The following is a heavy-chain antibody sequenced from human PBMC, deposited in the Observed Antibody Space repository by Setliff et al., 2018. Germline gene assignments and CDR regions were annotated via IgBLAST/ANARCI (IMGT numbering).Heavy chain of an antibody. V-gene: IGHV4-61*10. CDR1: GGSISSGSYY. J-gene: IGHJ4*02. CDR2: IYYSGNSNYDT. Sequence: SETLSLTCTVSGGSISSGSYYWSWIRQPAGKGLEWIGHIYYSGNSNYDTNYNPSLKSRVTISVDTSKNQFSLKLSSVTAADTAVYYCARDGPGRGVDYWGQGTLVTVSS. CDR3: ARDGPGRGVDY. D-gene: IGHD1-26*01.